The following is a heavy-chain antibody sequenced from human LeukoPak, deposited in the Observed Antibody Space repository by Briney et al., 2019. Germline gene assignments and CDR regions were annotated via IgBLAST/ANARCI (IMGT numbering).Heavy chain of an antibody. Sequence: GGSLRLSCAVSGITLSNYGMSWVRQAPGKGLECVAGISDSGGRTKYADSVKGRFAISRDNPRNTLYLQMNSLRAEDTAVYFCAKRGVVIRVILAGFHIEAYYFDSWGLGALVTVSS. D-gene: IGHD3-22*01. CDR2: ISDSGGRT. CDR3: AKRGVVIRVILAGFHIEAYYFDS. CDR1: GITLSNYG. J-gene: IGHJ4*02. V-gene: IGHV3-23*01.